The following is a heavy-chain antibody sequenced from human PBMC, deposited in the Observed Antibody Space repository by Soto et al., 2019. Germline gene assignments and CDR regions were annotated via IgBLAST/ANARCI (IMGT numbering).Heavy chain of an antibody. CDR1: GASMSSYY. D-gene: IGHD3-22*01. Sequence: KPSETLSLTCIVSGASMSSYYWSWIRQPPGKGLEWIGYMYCSGSTNYNPSLKSRVTISLDTSKNQFSLKLTSVTAADTAVYYCATVPYYYDSSGYYYPQGHFDYWGQGTLVTVSS. V-gene: IGHV4-59*01. CDR3: ATVPYYYDSSGYYYPQGHFDY. CDR2: MYCSGST. J-gene: IGHJ4*02.